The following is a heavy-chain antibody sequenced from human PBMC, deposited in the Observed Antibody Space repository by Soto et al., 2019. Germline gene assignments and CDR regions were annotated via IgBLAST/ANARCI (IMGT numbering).Heavy chain of an antibody. Sequence: ASVKVSCKASGYTFTGYYMHWVRQAPGQGLEWMGWINPNSGGTNYAQKFQGWVTMTRDTSISTAYMELSRLRSDDTAVYYCARDSIPGYSSGWSWGQGTLVTVSS. CDR3: ARDSIPGYSSGWS. D-gene: IGHD6-19*01. J-gene: IGHJ5*02. CDR1: GYTFTGYY. V-gene: IGHV1-2*04. CDR2: INPNSGGT.